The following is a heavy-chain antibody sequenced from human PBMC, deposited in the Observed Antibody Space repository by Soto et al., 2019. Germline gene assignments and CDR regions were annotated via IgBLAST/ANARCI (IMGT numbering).Heavy chain of an antibody. D-gene: IGHD2-2*01. CDR1: GYTFTSYG. CDR2: ISAYNGNT. J-gene: IGHJ6*02. Sequence: ASVTVSCKASGYTFTSYGISWVRQAPGQGRGWMGWISAYNGNTNYAQKLQGRVTMTTDTSTSTSYMELRSLRSDDTAVYYCARVVVVTAANGYYYYGMDVWGQGTTVTVSS. CDR3: ARVVVVTAANGYYYYGMDV. V-gene: IGHV1-18*01.